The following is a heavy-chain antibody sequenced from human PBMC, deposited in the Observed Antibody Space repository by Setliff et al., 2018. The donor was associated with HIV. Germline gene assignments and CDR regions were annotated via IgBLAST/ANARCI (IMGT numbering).Heavy chain of an antibody. Sequence: KTSETLSLTCAVFGGSFSDSSWNWFRQAPGTGLEWVGEINRSGGSNYNSSLKSRVTISIDASKFQFSLTLDSLTAADTAVYYCARGQRLRGVQPPYWYFDLWGRGSLVTVSS. V-gene: IGHV4-34*01. CDR2: INRSGGS. CDR3: ARGQRLRGVQPPYWYFDL. J-gene: IGHJ2*01. D-gene: IGHD6-25*01. CDR1: GGSFSDSS.